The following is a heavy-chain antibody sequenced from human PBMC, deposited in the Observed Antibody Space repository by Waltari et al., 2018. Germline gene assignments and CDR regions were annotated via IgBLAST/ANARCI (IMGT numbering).Heavy chain of an antibody. Sequence: QVQLQESGPGLVKPSQTLSLTCTVSGGSISSGSYYWSWIRQPAGKGLEWIGRIYTSGSTNYNPSLKSRVTISVDTSKNQFSLKLSSVTAADTAVYYCARDAIPRRLTTVTTSHRIFAFDIWGQGTMVTVSS. CDR2: IYTSGST. J-gene: IGHJ3*02. CDR3: ARDAIPRRLTTVTTSHRIFAFDI. D-gene: IGHD4-17*01. V-gene: IGHV4-61*02. CDR1: GGSISSGSYY.